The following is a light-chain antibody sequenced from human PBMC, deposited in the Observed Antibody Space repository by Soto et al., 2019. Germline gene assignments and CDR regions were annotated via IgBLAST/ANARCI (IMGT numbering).Light chain of an antibody. CDR3: QQRSNLIT. CDR2: DAS. V-gene: IGKV1-5*01. J-gene: IGKJ5*01. Sequence: DIQMTQSPSTLSASVGDRVTITCRASQSILTWLAWYQQKPGKAPKLLIYDASNLQSGVPSRFSGSVSGTEFTLTISSLQPDDFAVYYCQQRSNLITFGQGTRLEIK. CDR1: QSILTW.